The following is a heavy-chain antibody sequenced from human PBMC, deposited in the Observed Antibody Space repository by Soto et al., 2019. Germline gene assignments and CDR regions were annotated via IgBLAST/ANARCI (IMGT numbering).Heavy chain of an antibody. V-gene: IGHV1-69*13. CDR2: IIPIFGTA. CDR3: ARGRDDIGAADYYYGMDV. Sequence: ASVKVSCKASGGTLSIYAISWLRQAPGQGLEWMGGIIPIFGTANYAQKFQGRVTITADESTSTAYMELSSLRSEDTAVSYCARGRDDIGAADYYYGMDVWGQGTTVTVSS. D-gene: IGHD6-13*01. CDR1: GGTLSIYA. J-gene: IGHJ6*02.